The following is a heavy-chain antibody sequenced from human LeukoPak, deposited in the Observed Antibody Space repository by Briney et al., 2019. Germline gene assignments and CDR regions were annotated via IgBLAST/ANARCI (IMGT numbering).Heavy chain of an antibody. D-gene: IGHD3-10*01. CDR2: IYYSGST. CDR3: ARGLYYYGSGSKTLGYYYYYMDV. V-gene: IGHV4-59*01. CDR1: GSSISSYY. J-gene: IGHJ6*03. Sequence: ASETLSLTCTVSGSSISSYYWSWIRQPPGKGLEWIGYIYYSGSTNYNPSLKSRVTISVDTSKNQFSLKLSSVTAADTAVYYCARGLYYYGSGSKTLGYYYYYMDVWGKGTTVTIPS.